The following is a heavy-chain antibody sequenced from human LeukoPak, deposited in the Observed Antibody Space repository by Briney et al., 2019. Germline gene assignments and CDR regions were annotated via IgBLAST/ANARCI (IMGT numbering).Heavy chain of an antibody. CDR3: ARGLPAPDDLYFFDR. CDR2: LNPYSGGT. D-gene: IGHD1-1*01. V-gene: IGHV1-2*02. Sequence: ASVKVSCKTSGYSFTGYYLHWVRLAPGQGLEWMGWLNPYSGGTTYAQKFLGRVTMTRDTSISTASLELRRFRSDDTAVYYCARGLPAPDDLYFFDRWGQGTLVTVSS. J-gene: IGHJ4*02. CDR1: GYSFTGYY.